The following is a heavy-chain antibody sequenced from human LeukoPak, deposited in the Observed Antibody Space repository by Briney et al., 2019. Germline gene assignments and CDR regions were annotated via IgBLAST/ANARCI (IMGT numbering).Heavy chain of an antibody. J-gene: IGHJ4*02. CDR1: GYTFTSYG. CDR3: ARVYLSLPDT. V-gene: IGHV1-18*01. D-gene: IGHD2/OR15-2a*01. Sequence: ASVKVSCMASGYTFTSYGSSWLRPAPARGREWMGWISAYNGNTNYAQKLQGRVTMTTDTSTSTAYMELRSLRSDDTAVYYCARVYLSLPDTWGQGTLVTVSS. CDR2: ISAYNGNT.